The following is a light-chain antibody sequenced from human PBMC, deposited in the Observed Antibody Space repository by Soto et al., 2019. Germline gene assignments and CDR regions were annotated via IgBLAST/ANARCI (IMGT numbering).Light chain of an antibody. J-gene: IGLJ2*01. V-gene: IGLV2-8*01. CDR1: SSDVGGYNF. CDR2: EVI. CDR3: SSYAGSNNLV. Sequence: QSVLTQPPSASGSPGQSVTISCTGTSSDVGGYNFVSWYQQHPGKAPKLMIYEVIRRPSGVPDRFSGSKSGNTASLTVSGLQAEDEADYYCSSYAGSNNLVFGGGTQLTV.